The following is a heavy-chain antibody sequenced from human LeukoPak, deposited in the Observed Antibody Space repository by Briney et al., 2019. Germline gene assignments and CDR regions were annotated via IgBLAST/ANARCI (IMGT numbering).Heavy chain of an antibody. D-gene: IGHD1-1*01. CDR2: ISGTGGST. CDR3: AKVRTGHYFDY. CDR1: GFTVSSNY. V-gene: IGHV3-23*01. J-gene: IGHJ4*02. Sequence: GGSLRLSCAASGFTVSSNYMSWVRQAPGKGLEWVSSISGTGGSTYYADSVKGRFTISRDNSNNTLFLQMNSLRAEDTAVYYCAKVRTGHYFDYWGQGTLVTVSS.